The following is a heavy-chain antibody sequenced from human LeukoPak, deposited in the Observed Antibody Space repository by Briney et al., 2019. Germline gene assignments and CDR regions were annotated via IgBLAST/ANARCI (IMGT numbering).Heavy chain of an antibody. Sequence: PGRSLRLSCAASGFTFSSYVMHWVRQAPGKGLEWVAAIWYDATNKYYADSVKGRFTISRDNSKNTLYLQMNSLRAEDTSVYYCARDLRTGRYFDYWSQGTLVTVSS. J-gene: IGHJ4*02. D-gene: IGHD7-27*01. CDR3: ARDLRTGRYFDY. V-gene: IGHV3-33*01. CDR2: IWYDATNK. CDR1: GFTFSSYV.